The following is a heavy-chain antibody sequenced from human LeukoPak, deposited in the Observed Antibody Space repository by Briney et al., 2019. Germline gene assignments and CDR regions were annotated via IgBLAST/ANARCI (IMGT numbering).Heavy chain of an antibody. D-gene: IGHD5-18*01. CDR3: AREGGGGGYSYGYTPSYFDY. V-gene: IGHV4-39*07. J-gene: IGHJ4*02. CDR1: GDSISSSSYY. CDR2: IYYSGST. Sequence: SETLFLTCTVSGDSISSSSYYWGWIRQPPGKRLEWIGSIYYSGSTYYNPSLKSRVTISVDTSKNQFSLKLSSVTAADTAVYYCAREGGGGGYSYGYTPSYFDYWGQGTLVTVSS.